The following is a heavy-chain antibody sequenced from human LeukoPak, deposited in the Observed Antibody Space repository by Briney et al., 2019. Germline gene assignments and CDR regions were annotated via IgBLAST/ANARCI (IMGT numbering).Heavy chain of an antibody. J-gene: IGHJ4*02. CDR3: AKASVTTAVLFDS. CDR1: GGSISSYF. Sequence: SETLSLTCTVSGGSISSYFWNWIRQPPGQGLEWIGCISNTGITKYNPSLKSRVAISADTSKNQFSLNLNSVTAADTAVYYCAKASVTTAVLFDSWGQGTLVAVSS. D-gene: IGHD4-23*01. V-gene: IGHV4-59*01. CDR2: ISNTGIT.